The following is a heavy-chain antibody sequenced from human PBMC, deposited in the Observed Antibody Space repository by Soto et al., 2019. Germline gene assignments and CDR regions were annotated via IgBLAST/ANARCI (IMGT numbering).Heavy chain of an antibody. CDR2: INHSGST. J-gene: IGHJ3*02. Sequence: SETLSLTCAVYGGSFSGYYWSWIRQPPGKGLEWIGEINHSGSTNYNPSLKGRVTISVDTSKNQFSLKLSSVTAADTAVYYCARGGSGDYVFGAFDIWGQGTMVTVSS. CDR1: GGSFSGYY. CDR3: ARGGSGDYVFGAFDI. V-gene: IGHV4-34*01. D-gene: IGHD4-17*01.